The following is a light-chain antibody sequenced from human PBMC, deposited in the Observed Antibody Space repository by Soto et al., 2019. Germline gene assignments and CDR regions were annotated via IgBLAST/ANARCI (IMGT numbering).Light chain of an antibody. V-gene: IGKV1-5*01. CDR3: QQYENYPLT. CDR1: QSINTW. Sequence: DNQMTQSPSTLSASVGDRDTITCRASQSINTWLAWYQQKPGKAPKLLIYDTSTLKSGAPSRFSGSGSGTEFTLTISSLQPDDFATYYCQQYENYPLTFGGGTKVEIK. J-gene: IGKJ4*01. CDR2: DTS.